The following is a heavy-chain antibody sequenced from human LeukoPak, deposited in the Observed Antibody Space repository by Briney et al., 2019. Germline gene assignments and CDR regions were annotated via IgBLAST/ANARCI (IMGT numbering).Heavy chain of an antibody. V-gene: IGHV3-53*01. D-gene: IGHD6-13*01. CDR1: GFTVSSNY. CDR2: IYSGGST. J-gene: IGHJ6*02. Sequence: PGGSLRLSCAASGFTVSSNYMSWVRQASGKGLEWVSLIYSGGSTYYADSVKGRFTISRDNSKNTLYLQMNGLRAEDTAVYYCAADFYSSSWYGSDYYYYGMDVWGQGTTVTVSS. CDR3: AADFYSSSWYGSDYYYYGMDV.